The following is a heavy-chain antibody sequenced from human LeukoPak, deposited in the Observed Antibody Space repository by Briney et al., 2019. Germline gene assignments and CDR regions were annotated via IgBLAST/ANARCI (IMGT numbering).Heavy chain of an antibody. CDR1: GYSISSGYY. J-gene: IGHJ4*02. V-gene: IGHV4-38-2*02. CDR3: ARSAYYDFWSGYRRGYFDY. Sequence: PSETLSLTCTVSGYSISSGYYWGWIRQPPGKGLEWIGSIYHSGSTYYNPSLKSRVTISVDTSKNQFSLKLSSVTAADTAVYYCARSAYYDFWSGYRRGYFDYWGQGTLVTVSS. D-gene: IGHD3-3*01. CDR2: IYHSGST.